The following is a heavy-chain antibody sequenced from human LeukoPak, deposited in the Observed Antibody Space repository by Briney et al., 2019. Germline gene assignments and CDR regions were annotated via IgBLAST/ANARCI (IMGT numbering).Heavy chain of an antibody. Sequence: ASVKVSCKASGYTFTFYYIHWVRQAPGQGLEWMGWINPNSGGTNYAQKFQGRVTMTRDTSITTAYMELSRLRSDDTAMYYCARTRGLASCAGDCLHDAFDIWGQGTMVTVSS. CDR1: GYTFTFYY. CDR3: ARTRGLASCAGDCLHDAFDI. D-gene: IGHD2-21*02. J-gene: IGHJ3*02. V-gene: IGHV1-2*02. CDR2: INPNSGGT.